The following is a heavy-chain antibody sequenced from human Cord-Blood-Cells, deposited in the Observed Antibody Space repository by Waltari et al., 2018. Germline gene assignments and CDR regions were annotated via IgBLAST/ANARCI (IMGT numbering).Heavy chain of an antibody. Sequence: QVQLQQWGAGLLKPSETLSLTCAVYGGSFRGYYWSCTRQPPGKGLEWIGEINHSGSTNYNPSLKSRVTISVDTSKNQFSLKLSSVTAADTAVYYCARGLERDIVVVPAAIKLDPWGQGTLVTVSS. CDR3: ARGLERDIVVVPAAIKLDP. CDR2: INHSGST. CDR1: GGSFRGYY. D-gene: IGHD2-2*01. J-gene: IGHJ5*02. V-gene: IGHV4-34*01.